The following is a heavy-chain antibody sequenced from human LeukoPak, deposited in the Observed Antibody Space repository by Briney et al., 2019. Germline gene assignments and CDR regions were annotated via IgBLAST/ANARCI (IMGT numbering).Heavy chain of an antibody. CDR2: MNPQSGDT. Sequence: ASVKVSCKASGYTFTSYDINWVRQATGQGLEWMGWMNPQSGDTDYAQKFQGRVTMTRDTSITTAYMELSRLRSDDTAVYYCARDRRPAGHMDVWGKGTTVTISS. CDR1: GYTFTSYD. CDR3: ARDRRPAGHMDV. J-gene: IGHJ6*03. D-gene: IGHD6-6*01. V-gene: IGHV1-8*01.